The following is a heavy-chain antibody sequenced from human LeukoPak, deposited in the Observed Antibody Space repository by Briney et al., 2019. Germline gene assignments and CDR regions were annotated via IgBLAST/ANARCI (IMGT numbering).Heavy chain of an antibody. CDR1: GFTFSTYV. J-gene: IGHJ5*02. Sequence: GGSLRLSCAASGFTFSTYVMNWVRQAPGKGLEWVSTIGGAGDTYYADSVKGRFTISRDNSKNTVSLQMNSLRAEDTAVYYCAKDTTAMWFDLWGQGTLVTVSS. D-gene: IGHD2-21*02. CDR2: IGGAGDT. V-gene: IGHV3-23*01. CDR3: AKDTTAMWFDL.